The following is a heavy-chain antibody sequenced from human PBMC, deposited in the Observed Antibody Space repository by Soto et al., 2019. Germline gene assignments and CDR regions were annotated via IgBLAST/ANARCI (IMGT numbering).Heavy chain of an antibody. J-gene: IGHJ5*02. CDR2: IHHSGST. D-gene: IGHD3-10*01. Sequence: QVQLQESGPGLVKPSGTLSLTCAVSSGSISSNNWWSWVRQPPGKGLEWIGEIHHSGSTYYTPSLRSRVIMSVDKSKNQLSLNLSSLTAADTAVYYCVRDVVDYHGSRNYFDPWGQGTLVTVSS. V-gene: IGHV4-4*02. CDR3: VRDVVDYHGSRNYFDP. CDR1: SGSISSNNW.